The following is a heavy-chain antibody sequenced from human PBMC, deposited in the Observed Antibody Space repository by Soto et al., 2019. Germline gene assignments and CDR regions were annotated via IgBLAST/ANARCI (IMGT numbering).Heavy chain of an antibody. CDR1: GGNLSSYA. V-gene: IGHV1-69*06. Sequence: SVKVSCKASGGNLSSYAVSWVRQPPGQWLEWMGGIIPIFGTANYAQKFQGRVTITADKSTSTAYMALSSLRSKDTAVYSCARDKNCRSGLICYWGQRTMLSVSS. J-gene: IGHJ4*01. CDR3: ARDKNCRSGLICY. D-gene: IGHD2-2*01. CDR2: IIPIFGTA.